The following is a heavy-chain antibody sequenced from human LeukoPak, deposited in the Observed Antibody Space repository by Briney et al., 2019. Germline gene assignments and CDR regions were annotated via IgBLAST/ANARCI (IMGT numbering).Heavy chain of an antibody. J-gene: IGHJ4*02. V-gene: IGHV3-23*01. D-gene: IGHD2-15*01. CDR1: GFTFSSYG. CDR2: ISGSGGST. CDR3: AKDRGFRSGGSCQFDY. Sequence: GGSLRLSCAASGFTFSSYGVSWVRQAPGKGLEWVSAISGSGGSTYYADSVKGRFTISRDNSKNTLYLQMNSLRAEDTAVYYCAKDRGFRSGGSCQFDYWGQGTLVTVSS.